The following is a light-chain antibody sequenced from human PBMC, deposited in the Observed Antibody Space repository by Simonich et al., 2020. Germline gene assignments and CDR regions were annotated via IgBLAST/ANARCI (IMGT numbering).Light chain of an antibody. CDR1: SGTIASHY. CDR2: VDN. Sequence: NFMLTQPHSVSEPPGKTVTISCTRISGTIASHYVQWYQQRPGSSPTTVIYVDNQSPSGVPDRFSGSIDSSSTSASLTISGLKTEDEAAYYCQSYDSSNQVFGGGTKLTVL. J-gene: IGLJ2*01. CDR3: QSYDSSNQV. V-gene: IGLV6-57*01.